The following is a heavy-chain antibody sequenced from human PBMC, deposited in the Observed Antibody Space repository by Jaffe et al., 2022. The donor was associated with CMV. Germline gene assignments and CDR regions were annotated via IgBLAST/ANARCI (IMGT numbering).Heavy chain of an antibody. CDR3: AREYCYSGNCHGAWFDP. V-gene: IGHV1-2*02. D-gene: IGHD5-12*01. Sequence: QVQLVQSGAEVKKPGASVKVSCKTSGYTFTDYYIHWVRQAPGQGIEWMGWVAPKGGATMFAQKFQGRVTMTRDTSISTAYMELSSLRSDDTAVYYCAREYCYSGNCHGAWFDPWGQGALVTVSS. CDR2: VAPKGGAT. CDR1: GYTFTDYY. J-gene: IGHJ5*02.